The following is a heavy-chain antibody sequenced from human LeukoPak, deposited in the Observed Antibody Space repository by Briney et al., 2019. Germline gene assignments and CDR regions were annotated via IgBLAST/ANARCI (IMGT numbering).Heavy chain of an antibody. V-gene: IGHV2-70*11. CDR2: IDWDDDK. CDR1: GFSLSTSGMC. J-gene: IGHJ4*02. Sequence: GSGPALVKPTQTLTLTCTFSGFSLSTSGMCGSWIRQPPGKALEWLARIDWDDDKYYSTSLKTRLTISKDTSKNQVVLTMTNMDPVDTATYYCARMRVYDGSGSYFDYWGQGTLVTVSS. D-gene: IGHD3-10*01. CDR3: ARMRVYDGSGSYFDY.